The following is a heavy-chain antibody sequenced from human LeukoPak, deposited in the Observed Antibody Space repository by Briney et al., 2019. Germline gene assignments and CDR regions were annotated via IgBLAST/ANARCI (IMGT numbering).Heavy chain of an antibody. CDR3: AIMHGYYDGTGYWVQ. Sequence: GGSLRLSCAASGFTFDDYGMSWVRQAPGKGLEWVSGINWNGGSTGYADSVKGRFTISRDNAKNSLYLQMNSLRDEDTAVYYCAIMHGYYDGTGYWVQWGQGTLVTVSS. CDR2: INWNGGST. V-gene: IGHV3-20*04. J-gene: IGHJ1*01. CDR1: GFTFDDYG. D-gene: IGHD3-22*01.